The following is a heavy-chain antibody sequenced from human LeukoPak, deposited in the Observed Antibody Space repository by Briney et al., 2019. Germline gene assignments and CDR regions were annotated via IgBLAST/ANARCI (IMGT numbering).Heavy chain of an antibody. J-gene: IGHJ5*02. D-gene: IGHD3-9*01. CDR3: ARVDENYDLLTGYTKENWFDP. CDR2: ISYSGST. Sequence: PSETLSLTCTVSGGSISSGGYSWSWIRQHPRKGLEWIGYISYSGSTYYNPSLKSRVTISVNTSKNQFSLKLSSVTAADTAVYYCARVDENYDLLTGYTKENWFDPWGQGTLVTVSS. V-gene: IGHV4-31*03. CDR1: GGSISSGGYS.